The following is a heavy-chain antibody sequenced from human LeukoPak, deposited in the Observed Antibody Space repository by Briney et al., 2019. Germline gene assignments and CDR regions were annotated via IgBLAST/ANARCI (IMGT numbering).Heavy chain of an antibody. CDR1: GGSFSGYY. CDR3: ARAAPLMDV. V-gene: IGHV4-34*01. CDR2: INHSGST. J-gene: IGHJ6*03. Sequence: PSETLSLTCAVYGGSFSGYYWSWIRQPPGKGLEWIGEINHSGSTNYNPSLKSRVTISVDTSKNQFSLKLSSVTAADTAMYYCARAAPLMDVWGKGTTVTVSS.